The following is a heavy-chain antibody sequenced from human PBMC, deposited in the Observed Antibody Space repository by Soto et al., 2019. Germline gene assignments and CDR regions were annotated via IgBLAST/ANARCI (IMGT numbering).Heavy chain of an antibody. Sequence: SETLSLTCTVSGGSISSYYWSWIRQPPGKGLEWIGYIYYSGSTNYNPSLKSRVTISVDTSKNQFSLKLSSVTAADTAVYYCASRHGSCFDYWGQGTLVTVSS. CDR2: IYYSGST. J-gene: IGHJ4*02. CDR3: ASRHGSCFDY. CDR1: GGSISSYY. V-gene: IGHV4-59*08.